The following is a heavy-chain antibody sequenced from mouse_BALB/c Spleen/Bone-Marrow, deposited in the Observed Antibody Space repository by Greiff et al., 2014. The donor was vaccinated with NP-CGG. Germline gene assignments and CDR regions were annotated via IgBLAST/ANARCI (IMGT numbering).Heavy chain of an antibody. CDR1: GYSFTGYY. J-gene: IGHJ4*01. Sequence: LVKTGASVKISCKASGYSFTGYYMHWVKQSHGKSLEWIGYISCYNGATGYNQNFKGKATFTVDTSSSTAYMQFNSLTSEDSAVYYCVRRGNPIVYYAMDCWGQGTSVTVSS. CDR3: VRRGNPIVYYAMDC. CDR2: ISCYNGAT. V-gene: IGHV1S34*01.